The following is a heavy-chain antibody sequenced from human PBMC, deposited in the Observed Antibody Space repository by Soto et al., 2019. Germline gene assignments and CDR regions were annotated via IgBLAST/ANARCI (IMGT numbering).Heavy chain of an antibody. CDR3: ARGYSSGSVDY. J-gene: IGHJ4*02. D-gene: IGHD6-19*01. CDR1: GFTFSSYW. Sequence: QPGGSLRLSCAASGFTFSSYWMHWVRQAPGKGLVWVSRINSDGSGTTHADSVKGRFTISRDNAKNTLYLQMNSLRVEDTALYYCARGYSSGSVDYWGQGTLVTVSS. CDR2: INSDGSGT. V-gene: IGHV3-74*01.